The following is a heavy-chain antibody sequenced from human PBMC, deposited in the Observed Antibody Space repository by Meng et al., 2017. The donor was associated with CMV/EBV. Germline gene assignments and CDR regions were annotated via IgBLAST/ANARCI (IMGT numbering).Heavy chain of an antibody. CDR3: AKGIAAAVPNWFDP. V-gene: IGHV3-9*01. J-gene: IGHJ5*02. CDR1: GFTFDDYA. CDR2: ISWNSGSI. Sequence: SLKISCAASGFTFDDYAMHWVRQAPGKGLEWVSGISWNSGSIGYADSVKGRFTISRDNAKNSLYLQMNSLRAEDTALYYCAKGIAAAVPNWFDPWGQGTLVTVS. D-gene: IGHD6-13*01.